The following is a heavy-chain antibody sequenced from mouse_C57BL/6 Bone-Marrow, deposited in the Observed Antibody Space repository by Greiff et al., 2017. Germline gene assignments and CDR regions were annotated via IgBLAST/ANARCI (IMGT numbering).Heavy chain of an antibody. CDR3: ARSGYDYDDFDY. J-gene: IGHJ2*01. CDR1: GYSFTSYY. Sequence: QVQLQQSGPELVKPGASVKISCKASGYSFTSYYIHWVKQRPGQGLEWIGWIYPGSGNTKYNEKFKGKATLTADTSSSTAYMPLSSLTSEDSAVYCCARSGYDYDDFDYWGQGTTLTVSS. D-gene: IGHD2-4*01. V-gene: IGHV1-66*01. CDR2: IYPGSGNT.